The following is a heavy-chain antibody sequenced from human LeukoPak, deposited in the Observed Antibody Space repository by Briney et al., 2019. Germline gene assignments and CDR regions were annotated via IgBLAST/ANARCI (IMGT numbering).Heavy chain of an antibody. D-gene: IGHD1-26*01. CDR1: GFTFSSYW. CDR3: ARDSIGATDY. J-gene: IGHJ4*02. CDR2: IKPDGSQI. Sequence: GGSLRLSCSASGFTFSSYWMTWVRQAPGKGLEWVANIKPDGSQIYYVDSVKGRFTISRDNAKNSLYLQMNSLRAEDTAVYYCARDSIGATDYWGQGTLVTVSS. V-gene: IGHV3-7*01.